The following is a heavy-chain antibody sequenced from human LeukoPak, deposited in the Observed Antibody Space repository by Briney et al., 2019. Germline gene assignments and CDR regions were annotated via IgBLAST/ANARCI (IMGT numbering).Heavy chain of an antibody. V-gene: IGHV3-74*01. Sequence: GVSLRLSCAGSGFIFSDYWMHWLRQAPGKGLKWVSRISSDDSSTDYAGAVGGRFTIFRKNAKDTMYLQMSSLRAEDTAIYLCGRGLPTNAFDIWGQGTMVTVSS. J-gene: IGHJ3*02. CDR1: GFIFSDYW. D-gene: IGHD5-12*01. CDR3: GRGLPTNAFDI. CDR2: ISSDDSST.